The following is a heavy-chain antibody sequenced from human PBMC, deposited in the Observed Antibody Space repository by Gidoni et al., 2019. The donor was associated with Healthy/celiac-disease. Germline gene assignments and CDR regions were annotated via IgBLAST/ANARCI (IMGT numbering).Heavy chain of an antibody. J-gene: IGHJ6*02. V-gene: IGHV1-2*02. D-gene: IGHD6-19*01. CDR2: INPNSGGT. Sequence: QVQLVQSGAEVKKPGASVKVSCTASGYTFTGYYLHWVRQAPGQGLEWMGWINPNSGGTNYAQKCQGRVTMTRDTSISTAYMELSRLRSDDTAVYYCARDPRVAVAGTYYYYGMDVWGQGTTVTVSS. CDR3: ARDPRVAVAGTYYYYGMDV. CDR1: GYTFTGYY.